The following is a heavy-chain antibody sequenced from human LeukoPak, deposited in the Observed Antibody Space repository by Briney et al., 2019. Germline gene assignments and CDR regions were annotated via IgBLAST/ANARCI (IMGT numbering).Heavy chain of an antibody. Sequence: GGSLRLSCAASGFSVSANYMTWVRQAPGKGLEWVTVISSGESTSYADSVKGRFTISRDNSKNTLYLQMNSLRDEDTAVYYCAKHRFESGGYHSTDWGQGTLVTVSS. V-gene: IGHV3-53*01. CDR2: ISSGEST. J-gene: IGHJ4*02. D-gene: IGHD3-22*01. CDR3: AKHRFESGGYHSTD. CDR1: GFSVSANY.